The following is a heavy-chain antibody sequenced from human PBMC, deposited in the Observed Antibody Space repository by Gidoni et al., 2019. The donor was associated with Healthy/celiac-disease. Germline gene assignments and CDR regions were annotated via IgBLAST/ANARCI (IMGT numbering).Heavy chain of an antibody. D-gene: IGHD6-19*01. Sequence: QVQLQESGPGLVKPSETLSLTCTVPGGPISSYYWSWIRQPPGKGLEWIGYIYYSGSTNYNPSLKSRVTISVDTSKNQFSLKLSSVTAADTAVYYCARYKSAGYSSGFNWFDPWGQGTLVTVSS. J-gene: IGHJ5*02. CDR1: GGPISSYY. CDR3: ARYKSAGYSSGFNWFDP. CDR2: IYYSGST. V-gene: IGHV4-59*08.